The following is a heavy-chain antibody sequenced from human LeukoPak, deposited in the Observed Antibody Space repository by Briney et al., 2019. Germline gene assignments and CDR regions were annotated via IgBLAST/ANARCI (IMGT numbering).Heavy chain of an antibody. CDR3: AREIRSPVVPAATRMDV. J-gene: IGHJ6*02. Sequence: ASVKVSCEASRYTFTGDYMHWVRQEPGQGLEWLGWINPNSGGTNYAQKFQGRVTMTRDTSISTAYMELSRLRSDDTAVYYCAREIRSPVVPAATRMDVWGQGTTVTVSS. CDR2: INPNSGGT. D-gene: IGHD2-2*01. CDR1: RYTFTGDY. V-gene: IGHV1-2*02.